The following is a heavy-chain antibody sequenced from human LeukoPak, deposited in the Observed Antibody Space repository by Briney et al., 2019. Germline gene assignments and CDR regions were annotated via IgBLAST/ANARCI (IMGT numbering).Heavy chain of an antibody. CDR2: IIPIFGTA. J-gene: IGHJ4*02. Sequence: SVKVSCKASGGTFISYAISWVRQAPGQGLEWMGGIIPIFGTANYAQKFQGRVTITADESTSTAYMELSSLRSEDTAVYYCARDLIRPTAGQQLVLDFDYWGQGTLVTVSS. V-gene: IGHV1-69*13. CDR3: ARDLIRPTAGQQLVLDFDY. D-gene: IGHD6-13*01. CDR1: GGTFISYA.